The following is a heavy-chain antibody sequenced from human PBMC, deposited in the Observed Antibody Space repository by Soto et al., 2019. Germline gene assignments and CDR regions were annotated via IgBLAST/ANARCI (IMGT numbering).Heavy chain of an antibody. CDR2: IIPIFGTA. D-gene: IGHD3-10*01. V-gene: IGHV1-69*13. CDR1: GGTFGSYA. J-gene: IGHJ6*02. CDR3: AREELDGSASYGMDV. Sequence: SVKVSCKASGGTFGSYAISWVRQAPGQGLEWMGGIIPIFGTANYAQKFQGRVTITADESTSTAYMELSSLRSEDTAVYYCAREELDGSASYGMDVWGQGTTVTISS.